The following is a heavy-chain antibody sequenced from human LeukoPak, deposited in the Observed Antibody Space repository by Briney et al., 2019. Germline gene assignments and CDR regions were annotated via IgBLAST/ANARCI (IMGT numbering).Heavy chain of an antibody. V-gene: IGHV4-34*01. CDR2: INHSGST. J-gene: IGHJ4*02. CDR1: GGSFSGYY. Sequence: SETLSLTCAVYGGSFSGYYWSWIRQPPGKGLEWIGEINHSGSTNYNPPLKSRVTISVDTSKNQFSLKLSSVTAADTAVYYCARPYGSGSYYNAVVSLDYWGQGTLVTVSS. D-gene: IGHD3-10*01. CDR3: ARPYGSGSYYNAVVSLDY.